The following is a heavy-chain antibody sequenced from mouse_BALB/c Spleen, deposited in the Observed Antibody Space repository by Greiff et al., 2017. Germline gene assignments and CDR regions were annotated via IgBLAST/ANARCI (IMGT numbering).Heavy chain of an antibody. D-gene: IGHD1-1*01. CDR3: ARGAITTVPFDY. V-gene: IGHV3-6*02. CDR2: ISYDGSN. CDR1: GYSITSGYY. Sequence: VQLKESGPGLVKPSQSLSLACSVTGYSITSGYYWNWIRQFPGNKLEWMGYISYDGSNNYNPSLKNRISITRDTSKNQFFLKLNSVTTEDTATYYCARGAITTVPFDYWGQGTTLTVSS. J-gene: IGHJ2*01.